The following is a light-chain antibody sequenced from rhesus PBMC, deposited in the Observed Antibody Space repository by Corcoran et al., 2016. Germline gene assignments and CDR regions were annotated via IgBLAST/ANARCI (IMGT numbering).Light chain of an antibody. Sequence: AALTQPPSVAGSPGQSVTISCTGTSSGIGGYNYVSWYQQHPGKAPKLMIYDVSKRPSGVSDRFSGSKSGNTASLTISGLQAEDEPYYYCSSYAGSNTCIFGAGTRLTVL. CDR3: SSYAGSNTCI. CDR2: DVS. J-gene: IGLJ1*01. V-gene: IGLV2-23*01. CDR1: SSGIGGYNY.